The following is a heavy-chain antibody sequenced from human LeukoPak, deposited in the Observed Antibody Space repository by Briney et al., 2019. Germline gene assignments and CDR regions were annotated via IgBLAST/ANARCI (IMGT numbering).Heavy chain of an antibody. CDR1: GGSISSYY. CDR3: ARVDPDSSSTPEVFDY. D-gene: IGHD6-6*01. V-gene: IGHV4-59*01. J-gene: IGHJ4*02. CDR2: IYYSGST. Sequence: KPSETLSLTCTVSGGSISSYYWSWIRQPPGKGLEWIGYIYYSGSTNYNPSLKSRVTISVDTSKNQFSLKLSSVTAADTAVYYCARVDPDSSSTPEVFDYWGQGTLVTVSS.